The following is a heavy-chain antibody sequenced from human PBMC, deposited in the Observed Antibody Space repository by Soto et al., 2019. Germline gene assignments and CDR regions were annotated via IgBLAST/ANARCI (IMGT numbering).Heavy chain of an antibody. J-gene: IGHJ5*02. D-gene: IGHD3-22*01. CDR1: GLTLSTSS. Sequence: EVQLVESGGMLVQPGGSLRLSCAASGLTLSTSSMNWVRQAPGKGLEWIXXXXXXXXXXAXADSVKGRFTISRDSAKXXXXXXXXXXXXXXXXXXXXXXXXXSGYYTVDRWGQGTLVTVSS. V-gene: IGHV3-48*01. CDR2: XXXXXXXX. CDR3: XXXXXSGYYTVDR.